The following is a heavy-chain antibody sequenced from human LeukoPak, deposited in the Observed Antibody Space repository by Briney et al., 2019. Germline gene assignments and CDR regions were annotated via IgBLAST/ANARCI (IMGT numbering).Heavy chain of an antibody. Sequence: PGGSLRLSCAASGFTFSSSTMNWVRRAPGEGLEWVSSISSSSDYIYHADSVKGRFTISRDNAKNSLYLQMNSLRAEDTAVYYCVRIPNSANFPNWFDPWGQGTLVTVSS. CDR2: ISSSSDYI. CDR3: VRIPNSANFPNWFDP. CDR1: GFTFSSST. J-gene: IGHJ5*02. D-gene: IGHD4/OR15-4a*01. V-gene: IGHV3-21*01.